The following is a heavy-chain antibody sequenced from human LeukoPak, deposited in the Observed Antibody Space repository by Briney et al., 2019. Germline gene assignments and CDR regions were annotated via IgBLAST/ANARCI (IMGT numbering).Heavy chain of an antibody. V-gene: IGHV3-21*01. Sequence: PGGSLRLSCAASGFTFSSYSMNWVRQAPGKGLEWVSSISSSSSYIYYADSVKGRFTISRDNAKNSLYLQMNSLRAEDTAVYYCAREGWIQLWSQYYYMDVWGKGTTVTVSS. J-gene: IGHJ6*03. D-gene: IGHD5-18*01. CDR3: AREGWIQLWSQYYYMDV. CDR2: ISSSSSYI. CDR1: GFTFSSYS.